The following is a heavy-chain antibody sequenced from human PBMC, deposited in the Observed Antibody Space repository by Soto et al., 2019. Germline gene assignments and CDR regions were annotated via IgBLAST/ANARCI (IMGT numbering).Heavy chain of an antibody. V-gene: IGHV1-24*01. Sequence: ASVKVSCKVSGYTLTELSMHWVRQAPGKGPEWMGGFDPEDGETIYAQKFQGRVTMTEDTSTDTAYMELSSLRSEDTAVYYSARDERMTTVTTGYYYGMDVWGQGTTVTVSS. J-gene: IGHJ6*02. CDR1: GYTLTELS. CDR3: ARDERMTTVTTGYYYGMDV. D-gene: IGHD4-17*01. CDR2: FDPEDGET.